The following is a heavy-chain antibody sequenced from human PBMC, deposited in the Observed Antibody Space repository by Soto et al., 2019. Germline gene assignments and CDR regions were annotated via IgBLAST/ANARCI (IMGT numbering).Heavy chain of an antibody. Sequence: QVQLEQSGPGLVKPSQTLSLTCKISGGSISSLNDYWSWIRQSPGGGLEWIGYIFDSGTAHYNPSLKGRVRISGDTSQSQFSLTIQSVTVADTAVYYCARDVSWTGAFDHWGQGILVTVSS. CDR1: GGSISSLNDY. CDR2: IFDSGTA. V-gene: IGHV4-31*02. J-gene: IGHJ5*02. CDR3: ARDVSWTGAFDH. D-gene: IGHD2-8*02.